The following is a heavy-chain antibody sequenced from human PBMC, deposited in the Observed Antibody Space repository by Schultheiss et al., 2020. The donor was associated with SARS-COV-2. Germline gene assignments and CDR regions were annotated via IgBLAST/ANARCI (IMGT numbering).Heavy chain of an antibody. D-gene: IGHD4-17*01. CDR1: GYTFTSYY. J-gene: IGHJ4*02. V-gene: IGHV1-18*04. CDR2: ISAYNGNT. Sequence: ASVKVSCKASGYTFTSYYMHWVRQAPGQGLEWMGWISAYNGNTNYAQKLQGRVTMTTDTSTSTAYMELSSLRSEDTAVYYCASAGDYGDYVWISYWGQGTLVTVSS. CDR3: ASAGDYGDYVWISY.